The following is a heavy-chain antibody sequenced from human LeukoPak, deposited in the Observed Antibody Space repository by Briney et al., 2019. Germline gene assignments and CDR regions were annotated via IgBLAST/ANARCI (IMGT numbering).Heavy chain of an antibody. CDR1: GGSISSGGYY. Sequence: SETLSLTCTVSGGSISSGGYYWSWIRQHPGKGLEWIGYIYYSGSTYYNPSLKSRVTISVDTSKNQFSLKLSSVTAADTAMYYCASGGYSYGFDYWGQGTLVTVSS. CDR2: IYYSGST. CDR3: ASGGYSYGFDY. J-gene: IGHJ4*02. V-gene: IGHV4-31*03. D-gene: IGHD5-18*01.